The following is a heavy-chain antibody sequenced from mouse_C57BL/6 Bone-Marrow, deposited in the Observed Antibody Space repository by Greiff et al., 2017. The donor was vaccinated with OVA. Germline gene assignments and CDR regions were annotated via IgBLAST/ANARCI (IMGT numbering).Heavy chain of an antibody. CDR2: IDPETGGT. V-gene: IGHV1-15*01. D-gene: IGHD1-1*01. J-gene: IGHJ2*01. CDR3: TRWADYYGSSSFDY. CDR1: GYTFTDYE. Sequence: VQLHQAGAELVRPGASPTLSCKASGYTFTDYEMHWVKQTPVHGLEWIGAIDPETGGTAYNQKFKGKAILTADKSSSTAYMELRSLTSEDSAVYYCTRWADYYGSSSFDYWGQGTTLTVSS.